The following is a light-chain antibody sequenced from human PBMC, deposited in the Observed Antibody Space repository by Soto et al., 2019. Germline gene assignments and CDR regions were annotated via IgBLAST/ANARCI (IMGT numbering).Light chain of an antibody. V-gene: IGKV3-15*01. CDR3: QQYDNWPLT. Sequence: EIVMTQSPATLSVFAGERVTLSCRASQSISSNLAWYQQKPGHAPRLLIYAASTRATGIPARFSGSGSGTEFTLTISSLQSEDFAVYFCQQYDNWPLTFGGGTKVEIK. CDR2: AAS. CDR1: QSISSN. J-gene: IGKJ4*01.